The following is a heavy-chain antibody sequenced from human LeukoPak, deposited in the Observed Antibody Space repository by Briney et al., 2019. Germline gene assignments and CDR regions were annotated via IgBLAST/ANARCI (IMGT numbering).Heavy chain of an antibody. Sequence: GGSLRLSCAASGFPFSRYAMHWLRQAPGKGLEWVAVISYDGSNKYYADSVKGRFTISRDNSKNTLYLQMNSLRAEDTAVYYCAKDGYGDYGDWYFDLWGRGTLVTVSS. J-gene: IGHJ2*01. CDR1: GFPFSRYA. D-gene: IGHD4-17*01. V-gene: IGHV3-30*04. CDR2: ISYDGSNK. CDR3: AKDGYGDYGDWYFDL.